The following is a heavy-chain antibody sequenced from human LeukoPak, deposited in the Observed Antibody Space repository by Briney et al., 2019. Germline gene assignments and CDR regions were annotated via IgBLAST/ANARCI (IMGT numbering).Heavy chain of an antibody. J-gene: IGHJ5*02. CDR2: IYPGDSDT. Sequence: GESLKISCKGSGYSFTSYWSGWVRQMPGKGLEWMGIIYPGDSDTRYSPSFQGQVTISADKSISTAYLQWSSLKASDTAMYYCARLFYMATISGWFDPWGQGTLVTVSS. CDR3: ARLFYMATISGWFDP. D-gene: IGHD5-12*01. V-gene: IGHV5-51*01. CDR1: GYSFTSYW.